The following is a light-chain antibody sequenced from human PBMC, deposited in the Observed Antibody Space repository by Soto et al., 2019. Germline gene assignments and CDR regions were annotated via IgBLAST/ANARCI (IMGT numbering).Light chain of an antibody. CDR1: QSVSDTY. CDR3: QFGTLVWT. CDR2: GAS. J-gene: IGKJ1*01. Sequence: EIVLTQSPGTLSLSPGERATLSCRASQSVSDTYLAWYQQKPGQPPRLLIYGASNRATGIPDRFSGSGSGTYFTLTVSRLAPEDFAVYYCQFGTLVWTFGQGTKVEIK. V-gene: IGKV3-20*01.